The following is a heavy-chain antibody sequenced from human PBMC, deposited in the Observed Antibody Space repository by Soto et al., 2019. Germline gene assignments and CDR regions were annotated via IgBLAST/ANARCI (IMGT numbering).Heavy chain of an antibody. J-gene: IGHJ4*02. CDR1: GFTFGSYP. CDR2: ISTNGDST. Sequence: EVQLVESGGGLVQPGGSLRLSCAASGFTFGSYPMHWVRQAPGKGLEYVSAISTNGDSTFDANSVKGRFTISRDNSKNTLYLQMGSLRAEDMGVYYCAREGMSRPRWVFDYWGQGTLVTASS. V-gene: IGHV3-64*01. CDR3: AREGMSRPRWVFDY. D-gene: IGHD6-13*01.